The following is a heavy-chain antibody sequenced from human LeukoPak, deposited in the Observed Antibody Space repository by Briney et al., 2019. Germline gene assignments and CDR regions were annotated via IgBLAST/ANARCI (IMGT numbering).Heavy chain of an antibody. CDR1: GGSISSYM. J-gene: IGHJ4*02. CDR2: VYDSGVT. V-gene: IGHV4-59*01. D-gene: IGHD3-22*01. Sequence: PSETLSLTCTVAGGSISSYMWTWIRQTPEKGLEWMGHVYDSGVTDYNPALKSRVTISLDRSKDHFSLQVRAVTAADTATCYCARGQTVRSYEFWGQGTLVTVSS. CDR3: ARGQTVRSYEF.